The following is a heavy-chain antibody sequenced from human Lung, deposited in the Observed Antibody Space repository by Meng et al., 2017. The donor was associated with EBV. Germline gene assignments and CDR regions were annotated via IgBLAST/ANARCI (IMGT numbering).Heavy chain of an antibody. V-gene: IGHV4-4*01. J-gene: IGHJ5*02. Sequence: EESGPGLVTPTGTMSLICFVSGGSISGPNWWSWVRQSPEKGLEWIGEVNDRGTMNFNPSLRSRVSMSVDKSKNEFSLKIDSVTAADTAVYFCARGGAFSPYNWFDPWGQGALVTASS. CDR1: GGSISGPNW. CDR2: VNDRGTM. D-gene: IGHD4/OR15-4a*01. CDR3: ARGGAFSPYNWFDP.